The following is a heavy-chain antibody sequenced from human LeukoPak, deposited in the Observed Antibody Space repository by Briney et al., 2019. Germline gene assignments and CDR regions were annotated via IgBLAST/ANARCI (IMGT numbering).Heavy chain of an antibody. CDR3: ASTSGYSSSWYERDDY. J-gene: IGHJ4*02. CDR2: MNPNSGNT. Sequence: ASVKVSCKASGYTFTSYDINWVRQATGQGLEWMGWMNPNSGNTGYAQKFQGRVTMTRNTYISTAYMELSSLRSEDTAVYYCASTSGYSSSWYERDDYWGQGTLVTVSS. V-gene: IGHV1-8*01. CDR1: GYTFTSYD. D-gene: IGHD6-13*01.